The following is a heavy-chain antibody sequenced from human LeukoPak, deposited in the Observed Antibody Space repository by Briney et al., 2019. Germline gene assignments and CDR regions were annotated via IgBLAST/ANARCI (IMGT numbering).Heavy chain of an antibody. Sequence: GGSLRLSCAASGFTFSDYYMSWIRQAPGKGLEWVSYISSSGSTIYYADSVKGRFTISRDNSKNTLYLQMNSLRAEDTAVYYCARDLSAGIAVAGGLDYWGQGTLVTVSS. CDR2: ISSSGSTI. J-gene: IGHJ4*02. D-gene: IGHD6-19*01. CDR3: ARDLSAGIAVAGGLDY. V-gene: IGHV3-11*04. CDR1: GFTFSDYY.